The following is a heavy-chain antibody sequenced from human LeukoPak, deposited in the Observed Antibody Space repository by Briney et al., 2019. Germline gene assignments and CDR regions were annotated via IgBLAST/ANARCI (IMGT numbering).Heavy chain of an antibody. V-gene: IGHV3-21*01. J-gene: IGHJ5*02. D-gene: IGHD3-10*01. CDR3: ARERSGVTNWFDP. Sequence: GGSLRLSCAASGFTFKAYSMNWVRQAPGKGLEWVSSISYNSNYIYYADSVKGRFTISRDNAKNSLYLQMNSLRAEDTAVYYCARERSGVTNWFDPWGQGTLVTVSS. CDR2: ISYNSNYI. CDR1: GFTFKAYS.